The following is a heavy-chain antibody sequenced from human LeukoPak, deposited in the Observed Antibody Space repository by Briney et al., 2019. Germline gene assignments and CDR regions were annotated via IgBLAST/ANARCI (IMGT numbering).Heavy chain of an antibody. CDR3: ATYTQSGAQGVSDY. V-gene: IGHV1-3*01. CDR1: GYTFTSYA. D-gene: IGHD3-10*01. Sequence: GASVKVSCKASGYTFTSYAMHWVRQAPGQRLEWMGWINAGNGNTKYSQKFQGRVTITRDTSTSTVYMELSSLRSEDTAVYYCATYTQSGAQGVSDYWGQGTLVTVSS. J-gene: IGHJ4*02. CDR2: INAGNGNT.